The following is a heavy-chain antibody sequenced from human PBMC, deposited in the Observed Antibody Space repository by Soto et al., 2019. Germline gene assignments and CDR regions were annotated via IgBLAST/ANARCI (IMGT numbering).Heavy chain of an antibody. CDR2: IKWDASEK. CDR3: AGDSGDGSGTTVSDFIDY. V-gene: IGHV3-7*01. Sequence: EVQLEESGGGLVQPGGALRLSCAASGFTFGSYWMSWVRQAPGKGLEWFATIKWDASEKKYVESVKGRFTMSRDNAKNTMSLQMDNMRPEDKAVCHGAGDSGDGSGTTVSDFIDYWGHGTLVTVSS. CDR1: GFTFGSYW. D-gene: IGHD3-10*01. J-gene: IGHJ4*01.